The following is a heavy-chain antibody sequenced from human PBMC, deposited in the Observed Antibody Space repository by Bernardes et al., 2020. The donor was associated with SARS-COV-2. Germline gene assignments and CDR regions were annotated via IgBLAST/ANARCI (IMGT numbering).Heavy chain of an antibody. V-gene: IGHV3-74*01. Sequence: GGSLRLSCVASGFTSSSYCMHWVRQVPGKGLVWVSRINGGGSDTIYAESVKGRFTISRDSSKNTVYLEMNSLRADDTAVYYCARKGGHAYGMDVWGQGTSVTVSS. CDR1: GFTSSSYC. CDR2: INGGGSDT. CDR3: ARKGGHAYGMDV. D-gene: IGHD3-16*01. J-gene: IGHJ6*02.